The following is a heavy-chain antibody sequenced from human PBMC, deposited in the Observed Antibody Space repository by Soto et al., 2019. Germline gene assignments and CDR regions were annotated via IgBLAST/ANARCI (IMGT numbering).Heavy chain of an antibody. Sequence: SETLSLTCTVSGGSISSSSYYWGWIRQPPGKGLEWIGSIYYSGSTYYNPSLKSRVTISVDTSKNQFSLKLSSVTAADTAVYYCARINYGSGLGIDYWGQGTLVTVSS. J-gene: IGHJ4*02. CDR3: ARINYGSGLGIDY. V-gene: IGHV4-39*01. CDR2: IYYSGST. CDR1: GGSISSSSYY. D-gene: IGHD3-10*01.